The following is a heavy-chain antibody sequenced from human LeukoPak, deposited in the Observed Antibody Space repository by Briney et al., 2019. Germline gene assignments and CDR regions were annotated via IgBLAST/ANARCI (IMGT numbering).Heavy chain of an antibody. J-gene: IGHJ5*02. CDR1: GGTFSSYA. CDR2: IIPILGIA. D-gene: IGHD3-9*01. CDR3: ARVRYPPGWFDP. Sequence: SVKVSCKASGGTFSSYAISWVRQAPGQGLEWMGRIIPILGIANYAQKFQGRVTITADKSTSTAYMELNSLRAEDTAVYYCARVRYPPGWFDPWGQGTLVTVSS. V-gene: IGHV1-69*04.